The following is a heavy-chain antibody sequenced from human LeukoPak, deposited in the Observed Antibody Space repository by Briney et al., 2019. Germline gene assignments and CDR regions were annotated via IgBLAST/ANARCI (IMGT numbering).Heavy chain of an antibody. CDR2: ISYDGSNK. Sequence: PGGSLRLSCAASGFTFSSYGMHWVRQAPGKGLEWVAVISYDGSNKYYADSVKGRFTISRDNSKNTLYLQMNSLRAEDTAVYYCARGIYDSSGYAFDYWGQGTLVTVSS. V-gene: IGHV3-30*03. J-gene: IGHJ4*02. CDR3: ARGIYDSSGYAFDY. D-gene: IGHD3-22*01. CDR1: GFTFSSYG.